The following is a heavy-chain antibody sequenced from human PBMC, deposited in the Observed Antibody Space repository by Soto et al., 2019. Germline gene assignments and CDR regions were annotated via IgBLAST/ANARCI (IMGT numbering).Heavy chain of an antibody. J-gene: IGHJ6*02. V-gene: IGHV3-53*01. CDR3: ARGENYYYCGMDV. CDR1: GFTVSINY. CDR2: IYSGGST. Sequence: GGSLRLSCAASGFTVSINYMSWVRQAPGKGLEWVSVIYSGGSTYYADSVKGRFTISRDNSKNTLYLQMNSLRAEDTAVYYCARGENYYYCGMDVWGQGTTVTVSS.